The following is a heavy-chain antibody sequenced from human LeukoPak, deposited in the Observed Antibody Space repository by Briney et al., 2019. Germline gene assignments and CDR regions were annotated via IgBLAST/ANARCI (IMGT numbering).Heavy chain of an antibody. CDR3: AREVDFWSGYYNSYNWFDP. V-gene: IGHV1-69*13. J-gene: IGHJ5*02. CDR2: IIPIFGTA. Sequence: SVKVSCKASGGTFSSYAISWVRQARGQGLEWMGGIIPIFGTANYAQKFKGRVTITADESTSTAYMELSSLRSEDTAVYYCAREVDFWSGYYNSYNWFDPWGQGTLVTVSS. D-gene: IGHD3-3*01. CDR1: GGTFSSYA.